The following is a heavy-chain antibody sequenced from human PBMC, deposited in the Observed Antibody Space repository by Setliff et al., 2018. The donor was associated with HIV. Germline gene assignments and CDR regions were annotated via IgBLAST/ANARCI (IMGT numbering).Heavy chain of an antibody. Sequence: ASVKVSCKTSGYNFENYAINWVRQAPGQGLEWMGWINANSGSPTYAQAFTGRFFFSVDTAVATAYLQINNLKTEDTAVYFCARGLYGDYGGDLNWLDPWGHGTRVTVLL. CDR1: GYNFENYA. D-gene: IGHD4-17*01. CDR3: ARGLYGDYGGDLNWLDP. J-gene: IGHJ5*02. CDR2: INANSGSP. V-gene: IGHV7-4-1*02.